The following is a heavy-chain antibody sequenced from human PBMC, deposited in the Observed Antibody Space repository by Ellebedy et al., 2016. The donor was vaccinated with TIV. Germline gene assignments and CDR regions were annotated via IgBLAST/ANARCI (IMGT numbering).Heavy chain of an antibody. CDR1: GYTFTGYY. Sequence: ASVKVSCKASGYTFTGYYMHWVRQAPGQGLEWMGWINPNSGGTNYAQKFQGWVTMTRDTSISTAYMELRRLRSDDTAVYYCAKSTYYDYVCGSSRPNAPLDYWGQGTLVTVSS. D-gene: IGHD3-16*02. J-gene: IGHJ4*02. V-gene: IGHV1-2*04. CDR3: AKSTYYDYVCGSSRPNAPLDY. CDR2: INPNSGGT.